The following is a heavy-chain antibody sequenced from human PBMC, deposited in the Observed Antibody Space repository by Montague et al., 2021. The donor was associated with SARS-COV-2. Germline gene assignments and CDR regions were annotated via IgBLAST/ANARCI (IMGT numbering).Heavy chain of an antibody. Sequence: SETRSLTCTVSGGSISSSSYYWGWLRQPPGKGLEWIGSIYYSGSTYYNPSLKSRVTISVDTSKNQFSLKLSSVTAADTAVYYCARDKAEYIVVVPAVPLAYGMDVWGQGTTVTVSS. D-gene: IGHD2-2*01. V-gene: IGHV4-39*07. CDR3: ARDKAEYIVVVPAVPLAYGMDV. J-gene: IGHJ6*02. CDR1: GGSISSSSYY. CDR2: IYYSGST.